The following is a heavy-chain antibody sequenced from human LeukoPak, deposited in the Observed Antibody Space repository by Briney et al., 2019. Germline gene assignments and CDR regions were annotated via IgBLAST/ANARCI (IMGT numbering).Heavy chain of an antibody. CDR2: ISGSGGST. Sequence: PGGSLRLSCAASGFTFSSYAMSWVRQAPGKGLEWVSAISGSGGSTYYEDSVKGRFTISRDNSKNTLYLQMNSLRAEDTAVYYCAKEQAGYYGSGSTIDYWGQGTLVTVSS. J-gene: IGHJ4*02. CDR3: AKEQAGYYGSGSTIDY. CDR1: GFTFSSYA. D-gene: IGHD3-10*01. V-gene: IGHV3-23*01.